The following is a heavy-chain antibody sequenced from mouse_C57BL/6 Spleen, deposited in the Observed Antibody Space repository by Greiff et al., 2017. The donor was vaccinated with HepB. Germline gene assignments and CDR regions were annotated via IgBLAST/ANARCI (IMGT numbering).Heavy chain of an antibody. CDR1: GYTFTSYW. CDR2: IDPSDSYT. V-gene: IGHV1-50*01. J-gene: IGHJ2*01. CDR3: ARWGYGSSHD. D-gene: IGHD1-1*01. Sequence: VQLQQPGAELVKPGASVKLSCKASGYTFTSYWMQWVKQRPGQGLEWIGEIDPSDSYTNYNQKFKGKATLTVDTSSSTAYMQLSSLTSEDSAVYYCARWGYGSSHDWGQGTTLTVSS.